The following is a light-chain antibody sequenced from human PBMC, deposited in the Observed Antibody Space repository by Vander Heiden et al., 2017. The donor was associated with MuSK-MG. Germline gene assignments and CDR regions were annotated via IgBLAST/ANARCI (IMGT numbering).Light chain of an antibody. CDR2: AAS. V-gene: IGKV1-NL1*01. Sequence: DIQMTQSPSSLSASVGDRVTFTCRASQGITNSLAWYQQKPGQAPKLLLYAASRLESGVPARFSGSGSGTDYTLTISSLQPEDFTTYYCQGDDSSPLIFGGGTKVE. CDR3: QGDDSSPLI. CDR1: QGITNS. J-gene: IGKJ4*01.